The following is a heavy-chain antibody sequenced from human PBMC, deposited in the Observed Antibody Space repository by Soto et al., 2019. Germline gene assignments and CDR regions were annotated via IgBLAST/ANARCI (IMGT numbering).Heavy chain of an antibody. CDR2: MYYGGNT. Sequence: QVQLEESGPGLVKPSDTLSLAGSVSGASVTTSYWNWIRQPPGKTLECIGHMYYGGNTDYNPALKGRVSSSVDASNNQFSLNFTSLTAGDTAVYYCATGRGGYASPYWGQGILVVVSS. J-gene: IGHJ4*02. CDR1: GASVTTSY. D-gene: IGHD5-12*01. CDR3: ATGRGGYASPY. V-gene: IGHV4-59*02.